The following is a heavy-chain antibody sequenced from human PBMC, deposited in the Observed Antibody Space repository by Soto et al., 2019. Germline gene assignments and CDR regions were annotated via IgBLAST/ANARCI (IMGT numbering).Heavy chain of an antibody. Sequence: ASVKVSCTASGYTFTSYDINWVRQATGQGLEWMGWMNPNSGNTGYAQRFQGRVTMTRNTSISAAYMELSSLRSEDTAVYYCARYPYDSSGPEPLDYWGQGTLVTVSS. V-gene: IGHV1-8*01. D-gene: IGHD3-22*01. CDR3: ARYPYDSSGPEPLDY. CDR1: GYTFTSYD. CDR2: MNPNSGNT. J-gene: IGHJ4*02.